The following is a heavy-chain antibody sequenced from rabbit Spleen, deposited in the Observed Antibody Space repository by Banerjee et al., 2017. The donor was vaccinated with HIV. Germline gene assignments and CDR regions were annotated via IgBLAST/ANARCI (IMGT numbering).Heavy chain of an antibody. J-gene: IGHJ6*01. V-gene: IGHV1S40*01. CDR3: ARDIGTSFSTYGMDL. CDR2: IYTGSGGKI. CDR1: GFSFSSRYY. D-gene: IGHD8-1*01. Sequence: QQLVESGGGLVKPGASLTLTCTASGFSFSSRYYMCWVRQAPGKGLEWIGCIYTGSGGKIDYASWARGRFTISKTSSTTVTLQMTSLTAADTATYFCARDIGTSFSTYGMDLWGPGTLVTVS.